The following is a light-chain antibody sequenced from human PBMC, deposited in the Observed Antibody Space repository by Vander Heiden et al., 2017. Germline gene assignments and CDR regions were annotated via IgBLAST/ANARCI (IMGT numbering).Light chain of an antibody. V-gene: IGKV1D-8*01. CDR3: QQYYSFPYT. J-gene: IGKJ2*01. CDR2: AAS. CDR1: QGISRY. Sequence: VIWMTQSPSLLSASTGDRVTIRCRMSQGISRYLAWYQQNPGKAPELLIDAASTVKSGVPSRFSGSGSGTDFTLTSSCLQSEDFATYYRQQYYSFPYTFGQGTKLEIK.